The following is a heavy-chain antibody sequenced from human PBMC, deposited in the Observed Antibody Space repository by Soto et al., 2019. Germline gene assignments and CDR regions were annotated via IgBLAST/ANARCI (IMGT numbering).Heavy chain of an antibody. J-gene: IGHJ4*02. V-gene: IGHV3-23*01. Sequence: EVQLLESGGGLVQVGGSLRLSCVGSGFGFDSYAMSWVRRAPGKGLEWVSGIGSSGGAIVYADSVRGRFTISRDNSRNALYLHMNSLRAGDTAVYYCAKALWFGESSHYFDYWGQGTLVTVSS. D-gene: IGHD3-10*01. CDR1: GFGFDSYA. CDR2: IGSSGGAI. CDR3: AKALWFGESSHYFDY.